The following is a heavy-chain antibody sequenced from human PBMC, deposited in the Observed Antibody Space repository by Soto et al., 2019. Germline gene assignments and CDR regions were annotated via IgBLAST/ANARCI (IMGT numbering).Heavy chain of an antibody. D-gene: IGHD6-19*01. CDR1: GGSISSYY. J-gene: IGHJ4*02. CDR2: IYYSGST. CDR3: ARDRYRSSGWYDY. Sequence: QVQLQESGPGLAKPSETLSLTCTVSGGSISSYYWSWIRQPPGKGLEWIGYIYYSGSTNYNPSLKSGVTISVSTSKNQFPLKLSSVTAADTAVDYCARDRYRSSGWYDYWGQGTLVTVSS. V-gene: IGHV4-59*01.